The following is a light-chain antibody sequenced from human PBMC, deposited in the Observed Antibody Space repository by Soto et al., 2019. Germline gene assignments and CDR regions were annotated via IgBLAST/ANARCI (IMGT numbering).Light chain of an antibody. J-gene: IGLJ2*01. V-gene: IGLV1-40*01. Sequence: QPVLTQPPSVSGAPGQRVTISCIGSSSNIGAGYDVHWYQQLPGTAPKLLIYGNSNRPSGVPDRFSGSKSGTSASLAITGLQAEDEADYYCQSYDSSLSGWKVFGGGTKLTVL. CDR3: QSYDSSLSGWKV. CDR2: GNS. CDR1: SSNIGAGYD.